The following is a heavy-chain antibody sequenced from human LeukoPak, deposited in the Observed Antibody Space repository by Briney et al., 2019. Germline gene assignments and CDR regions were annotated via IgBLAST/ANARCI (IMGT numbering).Heavy chain of an antibody. CDR3: AATLTVTAGSTYYGMDV. J-gene: IGHJ6*02. D-gene: IGHD4-17*01. V-gene: IGHV1-58*01. Sequence: SVKVSCKASGFTFTSSAVQWVQQARGQRLEWIGWIVVGSGITNYAQKFQERVTITRDMSTSTAYMELRSLRSEDTAVYYCAATLTVTAGSTYYGMDVWGQGTLVTVAS. CDR2: IVVGSGIT. CDR1: GFTFTSSA.